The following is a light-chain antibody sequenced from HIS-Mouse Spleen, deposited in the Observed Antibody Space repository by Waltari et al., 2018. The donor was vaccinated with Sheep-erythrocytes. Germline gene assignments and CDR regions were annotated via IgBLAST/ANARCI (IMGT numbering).Light chain of an antibody. V-gene: IGKV3-20*01. CDR1: QSVSSSY. CDR3: QQYGSSPQRT. CDR2: GAS. Sequence: EIVLTQSPGTLSLSQGERATLSCRASQSVSSSYLAWYQQKPGQAPRLLIYGASSRATGIPDRFSGSGSGTDFTLTISRLEPEDFAVYYCQQYGSSPQRTFGQGTKVEIK. J-gene: IGKJ1*01.